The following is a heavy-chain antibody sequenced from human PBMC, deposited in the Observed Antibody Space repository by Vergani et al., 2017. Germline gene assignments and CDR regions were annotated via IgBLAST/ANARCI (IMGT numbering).Heavy chain of an antibody. CDR2: ISGSGGST. J-gene: IGHJ4*02. Sequence: EVQLLESGGGLVQPGGSLRLSCAASGFTFSSYAMSWVRQAPGKGLEWVSAISGSGGSTYYADSVKGRFTISRDNSKNTLYLQMNSLRAEDTAVYYCAKEPVVVPAVPAYYFDYWGQGTLVTVSS. CDR1: GFTFSSYA. D-gene: IGHD2-2*01. CDR3: AKEPVVVPAVPAYYFDY. V-gene: IGHV3-23*01.